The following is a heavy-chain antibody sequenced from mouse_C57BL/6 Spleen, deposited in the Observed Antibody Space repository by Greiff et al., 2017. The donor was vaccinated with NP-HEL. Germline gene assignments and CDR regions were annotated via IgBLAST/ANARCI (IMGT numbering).Heavy chain of an antibody. CDR2: INYDGSST. V-gene: IGHV5-16*01. CDR3: ARGRWYFDV. CDR1: GFTFSDYY. J-gene: IGHJ1*03. Sequence: DVQLVESEGGLVQPGSSMKLSCTASGFTFSDYYMAWVRQVPEKGLEWVANINYDGSSTYYLDSLKSRFIISRDNAKNILYLQMSSLKSEDTATYYCARGRWYFDVWGTGTTVTVSS.